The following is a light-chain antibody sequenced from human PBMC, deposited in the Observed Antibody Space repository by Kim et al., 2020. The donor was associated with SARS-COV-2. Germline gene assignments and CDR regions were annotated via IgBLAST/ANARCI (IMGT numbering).Light chain of an antibody. V-gene: IGLV4-69*01. Sequence: QLVLTQSPSASASLGASVKLTCTLSSGHSSYAIAWHQQQPEKGPRYLMKLNSDGSHSKGDGIPDRFSGSSSGAGRYLTISSLQSEDEADYYCQTWGTGIGFGGGTQLTVL. CDR1: SGHSSYA. J-gene: IGLJ3*02. CDR3: QTWGTGIG. CDR2: LNSDGSH.